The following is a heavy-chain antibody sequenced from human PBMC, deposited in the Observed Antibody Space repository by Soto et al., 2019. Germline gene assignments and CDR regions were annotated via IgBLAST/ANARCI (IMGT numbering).Heavy chain of an antibody. CDR1: GYSFTTYW. Sequence: PGESLKISCKGSGYSFTTYWIGWVRQMPGKGLECMGIIYPGDSDTRYSPSFQGQVTISADKSISTAYLQWSSLKASDTAMYYCARPRSSSRNYYGMDVWGHGTTVTVSS. CDR3: ARPRSSSRNYYGMDV. D-gene: IGHD6-13*01. J-gene: IGHJ6*02. V-gene: IGHV5-51*01. CDR2: IYPGDSDT.